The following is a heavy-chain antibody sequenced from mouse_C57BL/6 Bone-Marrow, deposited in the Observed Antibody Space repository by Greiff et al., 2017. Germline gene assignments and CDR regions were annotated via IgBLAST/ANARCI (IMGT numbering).Heavy chain of an antibody. D-gene: IGHD2-3*01. CDR2: IYPRDGST. V-gene: IGHV1-85*01. CDR1: GYTFTSYD. J-gene: IGHJ2*01. Sequence: QVQLQQSGPELVKPGASVKLSCTASGYTFTSYDINWVKQRPGQGLEWIGWIYPRDGSTKYHEKFKGKATLTVDTTSSTAYMELHSLTSEDSAVYYCSKGLLIFDYWGQGTTLTVSS. CDR3: SKGLLIFDY.